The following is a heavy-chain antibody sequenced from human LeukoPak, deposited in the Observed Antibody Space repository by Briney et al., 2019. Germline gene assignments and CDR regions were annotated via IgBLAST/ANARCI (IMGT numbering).Heavy chain of an antibody. J-gene: IGHJ4*02. V-gene: IGHV3-23*01. Sequence: SGGSLRLSCEASGFSFSSYAMSWVRQAPGKGLEWISTFSGGGGSTFYAESVEGRFTISRDNSKNTLYLQMNSLRAEDTAVYYCARDPLDYGDYVGYWGQGTLVTVSS. CDR2: FSGGGGST. D-gene: IGHD4-17*01. CDR3: ARDPLDYGDYVGY. CDR1: GFSFSSYA.